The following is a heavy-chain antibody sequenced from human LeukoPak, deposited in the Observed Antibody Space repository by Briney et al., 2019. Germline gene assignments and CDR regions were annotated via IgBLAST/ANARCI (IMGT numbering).Heavy chain of an antibody. J-gene: IGHJ3*02. Sequence: SETLSLTCAVYGGSFSGYYWSWIRQPPGRGLEWIGEINHSGSTNYNPSLKSRVTISVDTSKNQFSLKLSSVTAADTAVYYCATRRRGYYDSSRAFDIWGQGTMVTVSS. V-gene: IGHV4-34*01. CDR2: INHSGST. CDR1: GGSFSGYY. D-gene: IGHD3-22*01. CDR3: ATRRRGYYDSSRAFDI.